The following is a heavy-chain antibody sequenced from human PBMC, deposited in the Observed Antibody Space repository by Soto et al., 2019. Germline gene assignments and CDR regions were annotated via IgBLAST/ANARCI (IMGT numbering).Heavy chain of an antibody. J-gene: IGHJ4*02. CDR2: INPSGGST. D-gene: IGHD3-10*01. CDR1: GYTFTRYS. V-gene: IGHV1-46*01. Sequence: QVQLVQSGAEVKKPGASVKVSCKASGYTFTRYSMHWVRQAPGQGLEWMGTINPSGGSTSYAQKFQGRVTMTRATSTRTVYMELSSLRSEDTAVYYCALVLLWFGEFSYWGQGTLVTVSS. CDR3: ALVLLWFGEFSY.